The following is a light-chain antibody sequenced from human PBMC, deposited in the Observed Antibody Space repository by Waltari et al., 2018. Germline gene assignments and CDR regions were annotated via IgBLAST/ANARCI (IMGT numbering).Light chain of an antibody. CDR2: GVS. CDR3: CSFAGPYTWV. V-gene: IGLV2-11*01. Sequence: QSALTQPRSVSGSPGQSVTISCTGTTSDVGGYDYVSWYQTHPGKAPQLMIHGVSDRPPGVPDRFFGSKSGTTASLTIAGLQAEDEADYYCCSFAGPYTWVFGGGTKLTVL. CDR1: TSDVGGYDY. J-gene: IGLJ3*02.